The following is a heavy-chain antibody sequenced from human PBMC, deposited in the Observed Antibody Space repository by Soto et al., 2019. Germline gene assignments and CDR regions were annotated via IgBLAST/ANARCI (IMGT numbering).Heavy chain of an antibody. J-gene: IGHJ5*02. CDR3: ARGIREDWFDP. Sequence: PSETLSLTCAVSGGSISSGGYSWSWIRQPPGKGLEWIGYIYHSGSTYYNPSLKSRVTISVDRSKNQFSLKLSSVTAADTAVYYCARGIREDWFDPWGQGTLVTVSS. V-gene: IGHV4-30-2*01. D-gene: IGHD5-18*01. CDR2: IYHSGST. CDR1: GGSISSGGYS.